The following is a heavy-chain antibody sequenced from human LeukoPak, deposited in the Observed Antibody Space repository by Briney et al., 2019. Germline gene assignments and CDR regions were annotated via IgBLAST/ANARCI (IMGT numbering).Heavy chain of an antibody. Sequence: HPGGSLRLSCAASGFTFSSYGMHWVRQAPGKGLEWVAVISYDGSNKYYADSVKGRFTISRDNSKNTLYLQMNSLRAEDTAVYYCAKDQGGPYPHDAFDIWGQGTMVTVSS. J-gene: IGHJ3*02. CDR3: AKDQGGPYPHDAFDI. CDR2: ISYDGSNK. V-gene: IGHV3-30*18. CDR1: GFTFSSYG. D-gene: IGHD2-2*02.